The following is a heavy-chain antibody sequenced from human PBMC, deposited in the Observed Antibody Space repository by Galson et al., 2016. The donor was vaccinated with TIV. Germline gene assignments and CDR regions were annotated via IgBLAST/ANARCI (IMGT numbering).Heavy chain of an antibody. D-gene: IGHD3-3*01. CDR2: ISFDGSNT. Sequence: SLRLSCAASGFTFSRYAMHWVRQAPGKGLEWVAIISFDGSNTNYADSVRGRFTISRDNSKNMLYLQMNSLRSKDTAVYYCARERGTIFGVVIIAMYYFDYWGQGTLVTVSS. CDR3: ARERGTIFGVVIIAMYYFDY. J-gene: IGHJ4*02. CDR1: GFTFSRYA. V-gene: IGHV3-30-3*01.